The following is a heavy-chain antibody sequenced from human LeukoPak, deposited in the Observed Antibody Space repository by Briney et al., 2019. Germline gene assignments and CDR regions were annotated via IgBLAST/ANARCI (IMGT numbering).Heavy chain of an antibody. D-gene: IGHD5-12*01. J-gene: IGHJ4*02. V-gene: IGHV4-34*01. CDR1: GGSFSGYY. CDR3: ARLVAGGGHTDY. Sequence: SEPLSLTCAVYGGSFSGYYWSWIRQPPGKGLEWIGEINHSGSTNYNPSLKSRVTISVDTSKNQFSLKLSSVTAADTAVYYCARLVAGGGHTDYWGQGTLVTVSS. CDR2: INHSGST.